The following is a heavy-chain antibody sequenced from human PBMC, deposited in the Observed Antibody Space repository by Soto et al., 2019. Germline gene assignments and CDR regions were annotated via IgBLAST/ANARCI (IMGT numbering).Heavy chain of an antibody. D-gene: IGHD4-17*01. CDR3: ARSSQSTVPTFDY. CDR2: IYYSGST. V-gene: IGHV4-31*03. J-gene: IGHJ4*02. CDR1: GGSISSGGYY. Sequence: QVQLQESGPGLVKPSQTLSLTCTVSGGSISSGGYYWSWIRQHPGKGLEWIGYIYYSGSTYYNPSLKSRVTRAVNTSKNQFSLKLSSVTAADTAVYYCARSSQSTVPTFDYWGQGTLVTVSS.